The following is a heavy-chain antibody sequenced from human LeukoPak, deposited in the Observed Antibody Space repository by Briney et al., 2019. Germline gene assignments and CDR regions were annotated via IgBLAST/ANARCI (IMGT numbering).Heavy chain of an antibody. V-gene: IGHV3-30-3*01. CDR1: GFTFSNYG. D-gene: IGHD4-11*01. CDR3: ARDNYGDTFDI. J-gene: IGHJ3*02. CDR2: ISYDGSNK. Sequence: GGSLRLSCAASGFTFSNYGVHWVRQAPDKGLEWVAVISYDGSNKFYADSVKGRFTISRDNSNNTLYLQMNSLRAEDTAVYYCARDNYGDTFDIWGQGTKVTVSS.